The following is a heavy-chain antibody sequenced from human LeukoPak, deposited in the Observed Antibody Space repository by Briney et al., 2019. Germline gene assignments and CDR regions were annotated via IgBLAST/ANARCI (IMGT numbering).Heavy chain of an antibody. J-gene: IGHJ5*02. CDR1: GFTFSSYA. V-gene: IGHV3-23*01. D-gene: IGHD2-2*01. Sequence: GGSLRLSCAASGFTFSSYAMSWVRQAPGKGLEWVSAISGSGGSTYYADSVKGRFTISRDNSKNTLYLQMNSLRAEDTAVYYCAKDNPRLGYQLPWFRAKNAYNWFDPWGQGTLVTVSS. CDR3: AKDNPRLGYQLPWFRAKNAYNWFDP. CDR2: ISGSGGST.